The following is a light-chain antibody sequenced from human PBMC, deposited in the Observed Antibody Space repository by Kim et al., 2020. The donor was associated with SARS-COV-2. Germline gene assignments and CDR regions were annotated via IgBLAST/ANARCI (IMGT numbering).Light chain of an antibody. CDR1: QDIKNY. CDR3: QKYNSAPFA. V-gene: IGKV1-27*01. J-gene: IGKJ3*01. Sequence: DVQMTQSPSSLSASVGDIVTITCRASQDIKNYLAWYQQKPGTVPQLLIYAAATLQSGVPSRFSGGGSGTDFTLTISSLQPEDVATYYCQKYNSAPFAFGPGTKVDIK. CDR2: AAA.